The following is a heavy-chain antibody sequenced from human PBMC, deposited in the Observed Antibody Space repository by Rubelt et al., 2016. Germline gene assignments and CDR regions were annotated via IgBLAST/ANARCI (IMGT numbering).Heavy chain of an antibody. CDR2: ISGSGGST. CDR1: GFTFTTYA. J-gene: IGHJ3*02. V-gene: IGHV3-23*01. D-gene: IGHD3-10*01. Sequence: EVQLLESGGGLVQPGGSLRLSCATSGFTFTTYAMSWVRQAPGKRLDWVSAISGSGGSTYYADSGKGRFTNSSDNSKNTLYLQMNSLRAEDTAVYFCAKDGDDSRPPDAFDIWGQGTTVTVSS. CDR3: AKDGDDSRPPDAFDI.